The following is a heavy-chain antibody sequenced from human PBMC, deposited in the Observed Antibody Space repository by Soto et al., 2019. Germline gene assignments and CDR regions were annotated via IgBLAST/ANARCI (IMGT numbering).Heavy chain of an antibody. J-gene: IGHJ6*03. D-gene: IGHD3-10*01. CDR1: GGSFSGYQ. CDR3: ARGLIVWFGELSRRGGYYYYMDV. CDR2: INDSGNI. Sequence: QVQLQQWGAGLLKPSETLSLTCAVYGGSFSGYQWSWIRQTPGKGLEWIGEINDSGNINYKPSLKSRVTILVDTAKKQISLKLSSVTAADTAVYYCARGLIVWFGELSRRGGYYYYMDVWGQGTTVTVSS. V-gene: IGHV4-34*01.